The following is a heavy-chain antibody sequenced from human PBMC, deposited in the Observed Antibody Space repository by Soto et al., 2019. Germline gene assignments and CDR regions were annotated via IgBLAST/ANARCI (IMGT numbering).Heavy chain of an antibody. V-gene: IGHV3-23*01. CDR2: ISGSGGST. Sequence: EVQLLESGGGLVQPGGSLRLSCAASGFPFSSYAMSWVRQAPGKGLEWVSAISGSGGSTYYADSVKRRFTISRDNSKNTLYLQMNSLRAEDTAVDYFARRTISGYWYFDLWGRGTLVTVSS. CDR3: ARRTISGYWYFDL. CDR1: GFPFSSYA. D-gene: IGHD1-7*01. J-gene: IGHJ2*01.